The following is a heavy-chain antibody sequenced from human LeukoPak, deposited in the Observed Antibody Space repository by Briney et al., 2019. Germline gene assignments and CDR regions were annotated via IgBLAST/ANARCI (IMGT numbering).Heavy chain of an antibody. CDR1: GFTFSSYS. CDR3: ARVKMGATVTTFHYFCMDV. Sequence: PGGSLRLSCEASGFTFSSYSMDWVRQAPGKGLERVSSITSSSSHIYYADSVKGRFTISRDNAKNSMYLQMNSLRAEDTAVYYCARVKMGATVTTFHYFCMDVWGVGTTVTVSS. CDR2: ITSSSSHI. V-gene: IGHV3-21*06. J-gene: IGHJ6*03. D-gene: IGHD4-11*01.